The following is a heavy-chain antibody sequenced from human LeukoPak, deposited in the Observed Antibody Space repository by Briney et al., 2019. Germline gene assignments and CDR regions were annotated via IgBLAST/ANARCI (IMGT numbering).Heavy chain of an antibody. Sequence: SETLSLNSDSLVSSSEGGYSWDWVRQSPGKGREWIGGFYHGGTTYYTPSLKTRVTMSVDTSNNQFSLRLTTVPAAAAAVYYCARGLPVREAIGALGFDYWGRGTLVAVSS. D-gene: IGHD3-16*01. CDR3: ARGLPVREAIGALGFDY. CDR1: VSSSEGGYS. J-gene: IGHJ4*02. V-gene: IGHV4-38-2*01. CDR2: FYHGGTT.